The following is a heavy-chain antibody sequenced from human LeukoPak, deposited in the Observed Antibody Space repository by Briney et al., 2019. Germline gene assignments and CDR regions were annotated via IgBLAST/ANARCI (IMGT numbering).Heavy chain of an antibody. V-gene: IGHV3-30-3*01. CDR2: ISYDGSNK. D-gene: IGHD2-21*01. J-gene: IGHJ6*02. CDR3: ARDIGDPIGDYYGMDV. CDR1: GFTFSSYA. Sequence: GGSLRLSCAASGFTFSSYAMHWVRQAPGKGLEWVAVISYDGSNKYYADSVKGRLTISRDNSKNTLYLQMNSLRAEDTAVYYCARDIGDPIGDYYGMDVWGQGTTVTVSS.